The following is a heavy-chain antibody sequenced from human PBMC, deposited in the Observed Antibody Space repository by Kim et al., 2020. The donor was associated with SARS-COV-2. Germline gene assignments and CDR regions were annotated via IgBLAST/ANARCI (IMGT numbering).Heavy chain of an antibody. CDR3: ASNWGATVPRGY. CDR2: ISYDGSNK. J-gene: IGHJ4*02. V-gene: IGHV3-30*04. D-gene: IGHD1-26*01. Sequence: GGSLRLSCAASGFTFSSYAMHWVRQAPGKGLEWVAVISYDGSNKYYADSVKGRFTISRDNSKNTLYLQMNSLRAEDTAVYYCASNWGATVPRGYWGQGTLVTVSS. CDR1: GFTFSSYA.